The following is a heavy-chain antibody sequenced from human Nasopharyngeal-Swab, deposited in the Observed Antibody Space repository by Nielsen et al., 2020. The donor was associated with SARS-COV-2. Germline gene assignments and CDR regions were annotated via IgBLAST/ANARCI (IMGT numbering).Heavy chain of an antibody. Sequence: SETLSLTSAVYGGSFSGYYWSWIRQPPGKGLEWIGEINHSGSTNYNPSLKSRVTISVDTSKNQFSLKLSSVTAADTAVYYCARVGGWYVPDYWGQGTLVTVSS. J-gene: IGHJ4*02. D-gene: IGHD6-19*01. CDR2: INHSGST. CDR3: ARVGGWYVPDY. CDR1: GGSFSGYY. V-gene: IGHV4-34*01.